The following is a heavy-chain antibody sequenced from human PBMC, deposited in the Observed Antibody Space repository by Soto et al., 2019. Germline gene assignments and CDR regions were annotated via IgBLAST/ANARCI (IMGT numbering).Heavy chain of an antibody. Sequence: HPGGSLRLSCAASGFSISTNYMSWVRQAPGKGLEWISVINSGGDTYYADSVKGRFSISRDISSNTLYLQMNSLRPEDTAVYYCARDSGYSSAYWEHFFDLWGQGTLVTVSS. V-gene: IGHV3-53*01. CDR1: GFSISTNY. CDR2: INSGGDT. CDR3: ARDSGYSSAYWEHFFDL. J-gene: IGHJ4*02. D-gene: IGHD3-16*01.